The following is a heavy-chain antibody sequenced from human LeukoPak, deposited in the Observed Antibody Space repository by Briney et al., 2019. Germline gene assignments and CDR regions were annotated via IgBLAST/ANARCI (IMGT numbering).Heavy chain of an antibody. J-gene: IGHJ4*02. CDR1: GFTFSSCA. Sequence: GGSLRLSCAASGFTFSSCAMHWVRQAPGKGLEYVSAISSNGGSTYYANSVKGRFTISRDNSKNTLYLQMGSLRAEDMAVYYCARAHDLYGSGSYYISPSDYWGQGTLVTVSS. CDR2: ISSNGGST. CDR3: ARAHDLYGSGSYYISPSDY. D-gene: IGHD3-10*01. V-gene: IGHV3-64*01.